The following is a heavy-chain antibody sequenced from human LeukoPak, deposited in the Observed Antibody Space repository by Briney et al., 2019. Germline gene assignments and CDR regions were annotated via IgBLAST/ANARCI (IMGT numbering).Heavy chain of an antibody. CDR1: GFTFDDYA. D-gene: IGHD3-16*02. J-gene: IGHJ4*02. V-gene: IGHV3-9*01. CDR3: ARVLGASEDYLWGSFRF. Sequence: GGSLRLSCAASGFTFDDYAMHWVRHAPGKGLEWVSGISWNSGSIGYADSVKGRFTISRDNAKNSVYLQMNSLRAEDTALYYCARVLGASEDYLWGSFRFWGQGTLVTVSS. CDR2: ISWNSGSI.